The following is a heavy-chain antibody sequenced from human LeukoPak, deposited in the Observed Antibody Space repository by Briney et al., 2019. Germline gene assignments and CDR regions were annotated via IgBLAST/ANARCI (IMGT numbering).Heavy chain of an antibody. CDR2: IYYSGST. V-gene: IGHV4-59*01. J-gene: IGHJ4*02. D-gene: IGHD4-17*01. CDR3: ARGLQSYGDYVGYFDY. Sequence: SETLSLTCTVSGGSISSYYWSWIRQPPGKGLEWIGYIYYSGSTNYNPSLKSRVTISVDTSKNQFSLKLSSVTAADTAVYYCARGLQSYGDYVGYFDYWGQGTLVTVSS. CDR1: GGSISSYY.